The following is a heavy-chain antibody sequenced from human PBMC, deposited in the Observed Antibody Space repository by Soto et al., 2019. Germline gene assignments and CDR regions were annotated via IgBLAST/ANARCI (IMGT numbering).Heavy chain of an antibody. CDR3: ARDSTIGYCSGGSCHWFDP. Sequence: KVSCKASGYTFTSYYMHWVRQAPGQGLEWMGIINPSGGSTSYAQKFQGRVTMTRDTSTSTVYMELSSLRSEDTAVYYCARDSTIGYCSGGSCHWFDPWGQGTLVTVSS. D-gene: IGHD2-15*01. CDR1: GYTFTSYY. V-gene: IGHV1-46*01. J-gene: IGHJ5*02. CDR2: INPSGGST.